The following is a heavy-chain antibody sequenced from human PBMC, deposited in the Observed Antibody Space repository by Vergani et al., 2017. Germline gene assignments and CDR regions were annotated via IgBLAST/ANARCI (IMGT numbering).Heavy chain of an antibody. V-gene: IGHV3-23*01. J-gene: IGHJ4*02. CDR2: ISGSGGST. CDR3: AKDRYSYGYAPFDS. D-gene: IGHD5-18*01. CDR1: GFTFSSYA. Sequence: EVQLLESGGGLVQPGGSLRLSCAASGFTFSSYAMSWVRQAPGQGLEWVSAISGSGGSTYYADSVKGRFTICRDNSKNTLYLQMNSLRAEDTAVYYCAKDRYSYGYAPFDSWGQGTLVTVSS.